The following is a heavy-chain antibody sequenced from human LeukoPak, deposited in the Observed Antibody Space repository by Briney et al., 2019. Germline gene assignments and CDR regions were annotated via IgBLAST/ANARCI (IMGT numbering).Heavy chain of an antibody. V-gene: IGHV3-30*18. Sequence: GGSLRHSCAASGFTFSSYGMHWVRQAPGKGLEWVAVISYDGSNKYYADSVKGRFTISRDNSKNTLYLQMNSLRAEDTAVYYCAKDSYSSSWYSPFDYWGQGTLVTVSS. CDR2: ISYDGSNK. J-gene: IGHJ4*02. CDR1: GFTFSSYG. CDR3: AKDSYSSSWYSPFDY. D-gene: IGHD6-13*01.